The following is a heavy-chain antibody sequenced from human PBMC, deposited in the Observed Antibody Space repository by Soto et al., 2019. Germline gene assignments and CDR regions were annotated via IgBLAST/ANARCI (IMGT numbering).Heavy chain of an antibody. J-gene: IGHJ4*02. CDR1: GFSVTSDF. CDR3: ANRGY. Sequence: EVQLVESGGGLVQPGGSLRLSCVASGFSVTSDFMTWVRQAPGKGLEWVSMIHAAAGPSCADPVKGRFTISSDISKNTLNLQMKNVRVEDTAGYYCANRGYWGQGTLVTGSS. CDR2: IHAAAGP. D-gene: IGHD2-15*01. V-gene: IGHV3-66*01.